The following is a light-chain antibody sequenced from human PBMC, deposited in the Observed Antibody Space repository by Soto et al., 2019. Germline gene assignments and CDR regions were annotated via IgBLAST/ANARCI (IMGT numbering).Light chain of an antibody. CDR2: GAS. CDR1: QGVTTN. CDR3: QQYNTWPLT. Sequence: EIVMTQSPATLSVSPGERATLSCRASQGVTTNLAWYQQKPGQAPRLLIYGASTRATGIPARFSGSGSGTEFTLTISSLHSEDFAVYYSQQYNTWPLTFGGGTKVEIK. J-gene: IGKJ4*01. V-gene: IGKV3-15*01.